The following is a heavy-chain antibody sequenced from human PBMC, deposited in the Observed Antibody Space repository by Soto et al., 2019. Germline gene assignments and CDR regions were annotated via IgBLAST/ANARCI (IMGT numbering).Heavy chain of an antibody. Sequence: QVQLVQSGAEVKKPGASVKVSCKTSGYSFTKYGVNWVRQAPGQGLQWMGRINPNNGNTDYAQTLQGRLTITTDTSTSSAYMELGSLRSNDAAVYYCAREVRIVGRGLAFDIWGPGTMVTVSS. V-gene: IGHV1-18*01. CDR2: INPNNGNT. J-gene: IGHJ3*02. D-gene: IGHD3-10*01. CDR1: GYSFTKYG. CDR3: AREVRIVGRGLAFDI.